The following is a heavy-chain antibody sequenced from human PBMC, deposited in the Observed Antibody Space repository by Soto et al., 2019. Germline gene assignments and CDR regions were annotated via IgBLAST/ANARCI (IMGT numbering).Heavy chain of an antibody. CDR1: GGSVNRDNFY. J-gene: IGHJ4*02. V-gene: IGHV4-61*01. Sequence: TSETLSLTCTVSGGSVNRDNFYWSWIRQPPGRGLEWIGYIYYTGSTNYNPSLKSRVTISIDTSRNQFSLKLSSVTAADTAVYYCAREFSNSPEAFDSWGQGSLVTVSS. CDR3: AREFSNSPEAFDS. D-gene: IGHD6-6*01. CDR2: IYYTGST.